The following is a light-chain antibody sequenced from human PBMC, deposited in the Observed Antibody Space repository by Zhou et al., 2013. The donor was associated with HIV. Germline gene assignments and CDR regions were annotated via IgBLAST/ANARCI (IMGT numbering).Light chain of an antibody. CDR1: QTVNSRF. Sequence: EIVLTQSPGTLSVSLGERATLSCRASQTVNSRFLAWFQQKPGQAPRLLIYGGSTRATGIPDRFSGSGSGTDFTLTISRLEPEDFAVYYCQQSGSSPFTFGLGPRW. J-gene: IGKJ3*01. CDR3: QQSGSSPFT. V-gene: IGKV3-20*01. CDR2: GGS.